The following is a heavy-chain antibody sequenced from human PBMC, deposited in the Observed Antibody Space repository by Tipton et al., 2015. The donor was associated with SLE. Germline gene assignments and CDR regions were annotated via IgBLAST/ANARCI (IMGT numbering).Heavy chain of an antibody. V-gene: IGHV4-31*03. J-gene: IGHJ4*02. CDR2: IYYSGNT. Sequence: TLSLTCIVSGGSISTTNYFCDWIRQHPGKGLEWIGYIYYSGNTYYNPSLKSRVTISVDTSKNQFSLNLSSVTAADTAVYYCARDREGSDLRFDYWGQGTLVTVSS. CDR1: GGSISTTNYF. CDR3: ARDREGSDLRFDY. D-gene: IGHD3-10*01.